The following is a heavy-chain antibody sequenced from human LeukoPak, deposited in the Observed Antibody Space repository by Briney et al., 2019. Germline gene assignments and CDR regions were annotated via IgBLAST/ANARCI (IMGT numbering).Heavy chain of an antibody. D-gene: IGHD3-10*01. CDR1: GFTFDDYA. J-gene: IGHJ4*02. V-gene: IGHV3-9*03. CDR2: ISWNSGRM. Sequence: PGRTLRLSCAAYGFTFDDYAMHWVRQAPGKGLEWVSSISWNSGRMDYADSVKGRFTISRDNAKNSLYLQMNSLRVEDMALYYCAKDVNYSPSGTFDYWGQGTLVTVSS. CDR3: AKDVNYSPSGTFDY.